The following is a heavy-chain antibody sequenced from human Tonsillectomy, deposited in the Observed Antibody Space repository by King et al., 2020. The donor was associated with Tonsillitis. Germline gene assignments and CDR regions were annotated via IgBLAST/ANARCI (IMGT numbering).Heavy chain of an antibody. V-gene: IGHV3-11*06. Sequence: VQLVQSGGGLVKPGGSLRLSCAASGFTFSDYYMSWIRQAPGKGLEWVSYISSSSSYTNYADSVKGRFTISRDNAKNSLYLQMNSLRAEDTAVYYCARDRPSIIRAYSSSWYRTGYYYYYGMAVWGQGTTVTVSS. CDR3: ARDRPSIIRAYSSSWYRTGYYYYYGMAV. CDR2: ISSSSSYT. J-gene: IGHJ6*02. D-gene: IGHD6-13*01. CDR1: GFTFSDYY.